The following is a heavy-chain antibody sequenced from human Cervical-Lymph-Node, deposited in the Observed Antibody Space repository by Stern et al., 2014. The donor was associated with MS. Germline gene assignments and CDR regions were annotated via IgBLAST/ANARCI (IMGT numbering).Heavy chain of an antibody. V-gene: IGHV4-59*12. CDR1: GGSISSYY. Sequence: QVQLQESGPGLVKPSETLSLTCTVSGGSISSYYWSWIRQPPGKGLEWIGYIYYSGSTNYNPYLESGGSISVDASKTQVSLMLISVAAADTAVYYCARGYGGNSLDYWGQGTLVTVSS. J-gene: IGHJ4*02. CDR3: ARGYGGNSLDY. CDR2: IYYSGST. D-gene: IGHD4-23*01.